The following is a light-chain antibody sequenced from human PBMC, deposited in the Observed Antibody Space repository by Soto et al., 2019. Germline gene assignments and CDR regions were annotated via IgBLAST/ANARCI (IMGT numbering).Light chain of an antibody. J-gene: IGKJ1*01. CDR3: QQYNTYLTWT. CDR2: GAS. Sequence: IQMTQSPSTLSASVGDRVTITCRASQSVSMLLAWFQQKPGKAPRLLIYGASNLESGVPSRFSGSGSGTQFTFTISSLQPEDAATYYCQQYNTYLTWTFGQGTKVDIK. V-gene: IGKV1-5*01. CDR1: QSVSML.